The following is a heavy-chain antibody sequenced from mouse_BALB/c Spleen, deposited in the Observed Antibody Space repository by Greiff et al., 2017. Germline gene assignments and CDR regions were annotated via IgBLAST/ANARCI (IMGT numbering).Heavy chain of an antibody. Sequence: QVQLQQSGPELVKPGASVKMSCKASGYTFTSYYIHWVKQRPGQGLEWIGWIYPGDGSTKYNEKFKGKTTLTADKSSSTAYMLLSSLTSEDSAIYFCARVRYDPFAYWGQGTLVTVSA. CDR2: IYPGDGST. CDR3: ARVRYDPFAY. V-gene: IGHV1S56*01. CDR1: GYTFTSYY. J-gene: IGHJ3*01. D-gene: IGHD2-14*01.